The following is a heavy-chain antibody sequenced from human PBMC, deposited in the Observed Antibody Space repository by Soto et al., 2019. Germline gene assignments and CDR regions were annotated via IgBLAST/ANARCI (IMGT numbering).Heavy chain of an antibody. J-gene: IGHJ4*02. CDR1: GGSISSYY. Sequence: SETLSLTCTVSGGSISSYYWSWIRQPPGKGLEWIGYIYYSGSTNYNPSLKSRVTISVDTSKNQFSLKLSSVTAADTAVYYCARAPIHSGYDPVFDYWGQGTLVTVSS. CDR2: IYYSGST. V-gene: IGHV4-59*01. CDR3: ARAPIHSGYDPVFDY. D-gene: IGHD5-12*01.